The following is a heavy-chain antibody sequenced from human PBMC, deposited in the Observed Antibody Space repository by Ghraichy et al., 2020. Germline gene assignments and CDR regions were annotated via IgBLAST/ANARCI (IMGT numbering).Heavy chain of an antibody. V-gene: IGHV3-21*06. J-gene: IGHJ4*02. Sequence: GGSLRLSCAGSGFTFSDYSMSWVRQAPGKGLEWVASISTDSGRTHYADSMKGRLNISRDNAKNSLYLEMNSLRVEDTAIYYCARRYETLNGYNEDTQIDYWGQGTLVAVSS. CDR1: GFTFSDYS. CDR2: ISTDSGRT. D-gene: IGHD5-12*01. CDR3: ARRYETLNGYNEDTQIDY.